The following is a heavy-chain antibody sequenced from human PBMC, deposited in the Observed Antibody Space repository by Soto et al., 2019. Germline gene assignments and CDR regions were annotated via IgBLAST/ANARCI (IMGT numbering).Heavy chain of an antibody. D-gene: IGHD3-22*01. Sequence: ASETLSLTCTVSGGSIISGGYYWSWIRQHPGKGLEWIGYIYYSGSTYYNPSLKSRVTISVDTSKNQFSLKLSSVTAADTAVYYCARDRGGFYDSSGHFDYWGQGTLVTVS. J-gene: IGHJ4*02. CDR2: IYYSGST. V-gene: IGHV4-31*03. CDR3: ARDRGGFYDSSGHFDY. CDR1: GGSIISGGYY.